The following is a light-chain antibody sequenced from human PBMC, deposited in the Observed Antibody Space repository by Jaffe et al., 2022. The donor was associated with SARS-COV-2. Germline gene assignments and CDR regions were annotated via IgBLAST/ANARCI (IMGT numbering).Light chain of an antibody. V-gene: IGKV1-39*01. CDR1: QNIDIS. Sequence: DIQMTQSPSSLSASVGDRVIITCRAGQNIDISLHWYQQKPGKAPKLLIYGASALQSGVPSRFSGSGSGTDFTLTISTLQPEDFATYFCLQTYSLPRTFGQGTTLDIK. CDR3: LQTYSLPRT. J-gene: IGKJ2*01. CDR2: GAS.